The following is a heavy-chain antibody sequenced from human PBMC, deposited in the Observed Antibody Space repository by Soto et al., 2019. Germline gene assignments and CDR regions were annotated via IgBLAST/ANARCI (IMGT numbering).Heavy chain of an antibody. CDR3: ARGLAYGDNGWLDP. D-gene: IGHD4-17*01. J-gene: IGHJ5*02. CDR1: EFTFSDYY. V-gene: IGHV3-11*01. Sequence: QVQLVEAGGGLVKPGGSLRLSCAASEFTFSDYYMTWIRQAPGKGLEWVSYISNSGSTLYYADSVKGRFTISRDNAKNSLYLQMNSLRAEDTAVYYCARGLAYGDNGWLDPWGQGTLVTVSP. CDR2: ISNSGSTL.